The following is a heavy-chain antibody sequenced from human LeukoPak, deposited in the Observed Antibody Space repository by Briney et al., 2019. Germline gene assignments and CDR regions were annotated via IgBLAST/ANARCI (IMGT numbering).Heavy chain of an antibody. CDR3: ARDPRIVGATKVRDDAFDI. D-gene: IGHD1-26*01. J-gene: IGHJ3*02. CDR1: GFTVSSNY. CDR2: IYSGGST. V-gene: IGHV3-53*04. Sequence: GGSLRLSCAASGFTVSSNYMSWVRQAPGKGLEWVSVIYSGGSTYYADSVKGRFTISRHNSKNTLYLQMNSLRAEDTAVYYCARDPRIVGATKVRDDAFDIWGQGTMVTVSS.